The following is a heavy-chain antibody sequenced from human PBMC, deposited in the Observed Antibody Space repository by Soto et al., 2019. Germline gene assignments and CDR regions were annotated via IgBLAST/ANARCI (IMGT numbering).Heavy chain of an antibody. D-gene: IGHD2-21*01. CDR1: GFSLSRPIVG. V-gene: IGHV2-26*01. CDR2: IFSNDEK. J-gene: IGHJ4*01. Sequence: SGPTLVNPTETLTLTGIVSGFSLSRPIVGVSWIRQPPGKALEWLAHIFSNDEKSYGTSLKSRLTISKDTSKSQVVLTMTNMDPVDTATYYCARISTIARDFDYWGQGTLVTVSS. CDR3: ARISTIARDFDY.